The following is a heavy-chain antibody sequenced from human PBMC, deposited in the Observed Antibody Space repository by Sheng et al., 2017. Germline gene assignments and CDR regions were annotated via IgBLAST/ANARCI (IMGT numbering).Heavy chain of an antibody. CDR3: ARGSLWVRVGPNTNRAFDI. D-gene: IGHD1-26*01. CDR2: INHSGST. Sequence: QVQLQQWGAGLLKPSETLSLTCAVYGGSLNSYYWSWIRQPPGKGLEWIGEINHSGSTNYNPSLKSRVTISVDTSKNQFSLKMSSVTAADTAVYYCARGSLWVRVGPNTNRAFDIWGQGTMVTVSS. J-gene: IGHJ3*02. V-gene: IGHV4-34*01. CDR1: GGSLNSYY.